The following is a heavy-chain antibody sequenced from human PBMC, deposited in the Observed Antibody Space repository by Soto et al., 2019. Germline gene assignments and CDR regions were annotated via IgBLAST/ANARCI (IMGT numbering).Heavy chain of an antibody. D-gene: IGHD2-15*01. CDR3: ARAPNHRYCSGGSCYSDAFDI. CDR2: INPSGGST. Sequence: VKVSCKASGYTFTSYYMHWVRQAPGQGLEWMGIINPSGGSTSYAQKFQGRVTMTRDTSTSTVYMELSSLRSEDTAVYYCARAPNHRYCSGGSCYSDAFDIWGQGTMVTVSS. V-gene: IGHV1-46*03. J-gene: IGHJ3*02. CDR1: GYTFTSYY.